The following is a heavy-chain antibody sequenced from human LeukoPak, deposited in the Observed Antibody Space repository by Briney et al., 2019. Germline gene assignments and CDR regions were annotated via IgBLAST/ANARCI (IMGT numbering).Heavy chain of an antibody. Sequence: GGSLRLSCAASGFTFSSYAMHWVRQAPGKGLEYVSAINGNGGSTYYANSVKDRFTISRGNSKNTLYLQMGSLRPDDMAVYYCARGSDNSGYFYLRGWFDPWGQGTLVTVSS. D-gene: IGHD3-22*01. CDR2: INGNGGST. J-gene: IGHJ5*02. CDR1: GFTFSSYA. CDR3: ARGSDNSGYFYLRGWFDP. V-gene: IGHV3-64*01.